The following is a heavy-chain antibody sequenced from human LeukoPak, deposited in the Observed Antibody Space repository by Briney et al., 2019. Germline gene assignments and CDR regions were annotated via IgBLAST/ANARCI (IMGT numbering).Heavy chain of an antibody. J-gene: IGHJ5*02. CDR3: AREPADPTGRCGGSCYWFDP. CDR2: IYYSGST. CDR1: GSSISSSSYY. V-gene: IGHV4-39*02. Sequence: PSETLSLTCTVSGSSISSSSYYWGWIRQPPGKGLEWIGSIYYSGSTYYNPSLKSRVTISVDTSKNQFSLKLSSVTAADTAVYYCAREPADPTGRCGGSCYWFDPWGQGTLVTVSS. D-gene: IGHD2-15*01.